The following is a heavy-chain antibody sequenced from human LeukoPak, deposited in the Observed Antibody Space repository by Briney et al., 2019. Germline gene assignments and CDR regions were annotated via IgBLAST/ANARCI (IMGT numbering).Heavy chain of an antibody. CDR2: INHSGST. CDR1: GGSFSGYY. D-gene: IGHD2-2*01. CDR3: ARGYPQEVVPAAYYFDY. Sequence: SETLSLTCAVYGGSFSGYYWSWIRQPPGKGLEWIGEINHSGSTNYNPSLKSRVTISVDTSKNQFSLKLSSVTAADTAVYYCARGYPQEVVPAAYYFDYWGQGTLVTVSS. J-gene: IGHJ4*02. V-gene: IGHV4-34*01.